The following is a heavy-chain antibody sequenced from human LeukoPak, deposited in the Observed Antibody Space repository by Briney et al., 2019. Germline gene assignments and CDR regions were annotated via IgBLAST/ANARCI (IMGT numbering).Heavy chain of an antibody. CDR3: AIPPLSGTGSSRPLAEMDV. V-gene: IGHV3-48*04. D-gene: IGHD3-10*01. J-gene: IGHJ6*02. Sequence: GGSLRLSCAASGFRFSSYSMNWVRQAPGKGLEWVSYISHTGSTVSYADSVKGRFTISRDNARNSLHLQMSSLRAEDTAVYYCAIPPLSGTGSSRPLAEMDVWGQGTTVTVSS. CDR1: GFRFSSYS. CDR2: ISHTGSTV.